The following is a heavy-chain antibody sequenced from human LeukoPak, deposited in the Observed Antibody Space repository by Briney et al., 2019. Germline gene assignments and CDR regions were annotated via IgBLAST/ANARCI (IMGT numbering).Heavy chain of an antibody. CDR1: GFTFSSYD. CDR2: ISYDGSNK. D-gene: IGHD2-15*01. CDR3: AKDRGRYCSGGSCYSLDY. J-gene: IGHJ4*02. V-gene: IGHV3-30*18. Sequence: GGSLRLSCAASGFTFSSYDMHWVRQAPGKGLEWVAVISYDGSNKYYADSVKGRFTISRDNSKNTLYLQMNSLRAEDTAVYYCAKDRGRYCSGGSCYSLDYWGQGTLVTVSS.